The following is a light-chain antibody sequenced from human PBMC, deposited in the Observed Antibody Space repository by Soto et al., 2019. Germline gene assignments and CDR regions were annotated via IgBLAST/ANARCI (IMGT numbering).Light chain of an antibody. CDR1: QNILYTSNNKNY. CDR2: WAS. Sequence: DIVMTQSPDSLAVSLGERATINCKSSQNILYTSNNKNYLAWYQHKPGQPPKLLIYWASTRESGVPDRFSGGGSGTDFTLTISSLQAEDVGVYYCQQYYSIPYPFGQGNKLEI. V-gene: IGKV4-1*01. J-gene: IGKJ2*01. CDR3: QQYYSIPYP.